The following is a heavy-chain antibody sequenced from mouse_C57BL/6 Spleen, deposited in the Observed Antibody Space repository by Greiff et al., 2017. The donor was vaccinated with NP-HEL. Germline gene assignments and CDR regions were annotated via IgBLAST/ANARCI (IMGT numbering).Heavy chain of an antibody. V-gene: IGHV5-9*01. CDR2: ISGGGGNT. CDR1: GFTFSSYT. J-gene: IGHJ4*01. CDR3: ARFEEAMDY. Sequence: EVKVVESGGGLVKPGGSLKLSCAASGFTFSSYTMSWVRQTPEKRLEWVATISGGGGNTYYPDSVKGRFTISRDNAKNTLYLQMSSLRSEDTALYYCARFEEAMDYWGQGTSVTVSS.